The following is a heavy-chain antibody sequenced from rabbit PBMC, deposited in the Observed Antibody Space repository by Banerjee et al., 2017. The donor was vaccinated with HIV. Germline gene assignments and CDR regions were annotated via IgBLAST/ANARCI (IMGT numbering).Heavy chain of an antibody. CDR3: ARTGYAGIGWEM. Sequence: QEQLVESGGGLVTPGGSLTLTCTASGFTISSGYDMCWVRQAPGKGLEWIACIYTSSGSTDYASWVSGRFTISLDNAQNTVTLQMTSLTAADTATYFCARTGYAGIGWEMWGPGTLVTVS. V-gene: IGHV1S43*01. CDR2: IYTSSGST. D-gene: IGHD4-2*01. CDR1: GFTISSGYD. J-gene: IGHJ4*01.